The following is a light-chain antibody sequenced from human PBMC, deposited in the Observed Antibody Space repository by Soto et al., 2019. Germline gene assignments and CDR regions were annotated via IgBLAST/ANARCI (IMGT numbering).Light chain of an antibody. CDR2: GAS. Sequence: ENVLTQSPDTLSLSPGERATLSCSASQSLIRSYLAWYQQKPGQAPRLLIYGASNRATGIPDRFSGSGSGTDFTLTISRLEPEDFAVYYCQQRYISPITFGQGTRLEIK. V-gene: IGKV3-20*01. CDR3: QQRYISPIT. J-gene: IGKJ5*01. CDR1: QSLIRSY.